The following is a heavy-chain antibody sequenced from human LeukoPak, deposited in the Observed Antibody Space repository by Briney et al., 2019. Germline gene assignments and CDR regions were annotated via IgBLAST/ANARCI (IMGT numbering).Heavy chain of an antibody. CDR1: GLPFSSYA. V-gene: IGHV3-23*01. CDR3: AKDSPQLVRDAFDI. Sequence: GGSLRLSCAASGLPFSSYAMSWVRQAPGKGLEWVSAISGSGGSTYYADSVKGRFTISRDNSKNTLYLQMDSLRADDTAVYYCAKDSPQLVRDAFDIWGQGTIVSVSS. J-gene: IGHJ3*02. CDR2: ISGSGGST. D-gene: IGHD6-13*01.